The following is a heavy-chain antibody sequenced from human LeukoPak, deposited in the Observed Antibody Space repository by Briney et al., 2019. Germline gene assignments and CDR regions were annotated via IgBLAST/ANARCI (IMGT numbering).Heavy chain of an antibody. CDR3: AREGLWATGFDY. J-gene: IGHJ4*02. V-gene: IGHV3-7*01. CDR2: IKQDGSEK. Sequence: GGSLRLSCAASAFTFSSYWMSWVRQAPGNGLEWVANIKQDGSEKYYVDSMKGRFTISRDNAKNSLYLQMNSLRAEDTAVYYCAREGLWATGFDYWGQGTLVTVSS. CDR1: AFTFSSYW. D-gene: IGHD1-26*01.